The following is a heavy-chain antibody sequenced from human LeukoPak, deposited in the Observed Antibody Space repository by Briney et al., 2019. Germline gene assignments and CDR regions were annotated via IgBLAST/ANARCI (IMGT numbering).Heavy chain of an antibody. V-gene: IGHV3-30-3*01. CDR1: GFTFSSYA. J-gene: IGHJ4*02. D-gene: IGHD6-13*01. Sequence: PGGSLRLSCAASGFTFSSYAMHWVRQAPGKGLEWVAVISYDGSNKYYADSVKGRFTISRDNSKNTLYLQVNSLRAKDTAVYYCARPGDSSSWSSIDYWGQGTLVTVSS. CDR3: ARPGDSSSWSSIDY. CDR2: ISYDGSNK.